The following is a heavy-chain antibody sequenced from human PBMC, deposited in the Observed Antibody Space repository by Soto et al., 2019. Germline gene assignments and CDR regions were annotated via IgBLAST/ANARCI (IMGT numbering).Heavy chain of an antibody. CDR3: AKDLFDRTTICAFDI. D-gene: IGHD4-4*01. CDR1: GFTFSSYA. CDR2: ISGSGGST. Sequence: GGSLRLSCAASGFTFSSYAMSWVRQAPGKGLEWVPAISGSGGSTYYADSVKGRFTISRDNSKNTLYLQMNSLRAEDTAVYYCAKDLFDRTTICAFDIWGQGTMVTVSS. V-gene: IGHV3-23*01. J-gene: IGHJ3*02.